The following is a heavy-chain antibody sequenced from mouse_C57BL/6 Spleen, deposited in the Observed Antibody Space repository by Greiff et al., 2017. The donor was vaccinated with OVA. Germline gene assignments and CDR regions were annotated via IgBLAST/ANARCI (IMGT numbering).Heavy chain of an antibody. V-gene: IGHV1-50*01. CDR1: GYTFTSYW. Sequence: QVQLQQPGAELVKPGASVKLSCKASGYTFTSYWMQWVKQRPGQGLEWIGEIDPSDSYTNYNQKFKGKATLTVDTSSSTAYMQLSSLTSEDSAVYYCARGGPRAMDYWGQGTPVTVSS. J-gene: IGHJ4*01. CDR3: ARGGPRAMDY. CDR2: IDPSDSYT.